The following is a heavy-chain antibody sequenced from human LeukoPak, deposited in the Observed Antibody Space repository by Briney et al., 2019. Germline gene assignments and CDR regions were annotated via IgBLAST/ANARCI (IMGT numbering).Heavy chain of an antibody. CDR3: ARDRFWSGYTYFDY. J-gene: IGHJ4*02. CDR2: IYYSGST. CDR1: GGSISSGDYY. Sequence: SQTLSLTCTVSGGSISSGDYYWSWIRQPPGKGLEWIGYIYYSGSTYYNPSLKSRVTISVDTSTNQFSLKLSSVTAADTAVYYCARDRFWSGYTYFDYWGQGTLVTVSS. D-gene: IGHD3-3*01. V-gene: IGHV4-30-4*08.